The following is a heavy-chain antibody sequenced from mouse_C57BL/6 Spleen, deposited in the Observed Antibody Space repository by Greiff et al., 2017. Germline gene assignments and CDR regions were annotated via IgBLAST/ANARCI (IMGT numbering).Heavy chain of an antibody. V-gene: IGHV5-6*01. J-gene: IGHJ3*01. CDR3: ASPYGYDAYFAY. Sequence: EVMLVESGGDLVKPGGSLKLSCAASGFTFSSYGMSWFRQTPDKRLEWVATISSGGSYTYYPDSVKGRFTISRDNAKNTLYLQMSSLKSEDTAMYYCASPYGYDAYFAYWGQGTLVTVSA. CDR2: ISSGGSYT. D-gene: IGHD2-2*01. CDR1: GFTFSSYG.